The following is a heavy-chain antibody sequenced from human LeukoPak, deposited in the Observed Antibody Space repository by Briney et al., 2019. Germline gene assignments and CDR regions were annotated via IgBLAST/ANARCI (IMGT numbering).Heavy chain of an antibody. CDR3: ARDEWGVGTTFTFDI. V-gene: IGHV1-69*05. CDR1: GGTFSSYA. Sequence: SVKVSCKASGGTFSSYAISWVRQAPGQGLEWMGGIIPIFGTANYAQKFQGRVTITTDESTSTAYMELSSLRSEDTAVYYCARDEWGVGTTFTFDIWGQGTMVTVSS. D-gene: IGHD1-26*01. J-gene: IGHJ3*02. CDR2: IIPIFGTA.